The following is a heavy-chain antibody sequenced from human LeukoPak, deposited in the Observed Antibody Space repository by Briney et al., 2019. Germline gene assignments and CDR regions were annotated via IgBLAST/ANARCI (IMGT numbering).Heavy chain of an antibody. CDR1: GYTFTVYY. CDR3: ALSLGKVVAGTLGS. V-gene: IGHV1-2*02. D-gene: IGHD6-19*01. Sequence: AASVTVSFTASGYTFTVYYMHWVRQAPGQGREWMGWINPNSGGTNYTQKFQGRVTMTRDTSISTAYMDLSSLRSDDTAVYFCALSLGKVVAGTLGSWGQGTLVTVSS. J-gene: IGHJ4*02. CDR2: INPNSGGT.